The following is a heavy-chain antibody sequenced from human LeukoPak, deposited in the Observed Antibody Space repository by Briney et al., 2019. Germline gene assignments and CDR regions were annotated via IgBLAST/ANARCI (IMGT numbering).Heavy chain of an antibody. V-gene: IGHV3-33*01. CDR3: ARIPRHSSSHLDY. D-gene: IGHD6-13*01. J-gene: IGHJ4*02. CDR2: IWYDGSNK. CDR1: GFTFSSYG. Sequence: GGSLRPSCAASGFTFSSYGMHWVRQAPGKGLEWVAVIWYDGSNKYYADSVKGRFTISRDNSKNTLYLQMNSLRAEDTAVYYCARIPRHSSSHLDYWDQGTLVTVSS.